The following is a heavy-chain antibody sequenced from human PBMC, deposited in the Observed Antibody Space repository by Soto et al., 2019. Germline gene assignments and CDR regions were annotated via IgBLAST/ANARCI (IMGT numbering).Heavy chain of an antibody. CDR3: AREYYDILTGYFGGYYYGMDV. Sequence: ASVKVSCEDSGYTLTGCYRHWVRQAPGQGLEWMGWINPNSGGTNYAQKFQGWVTMTRDTSISTAYMELSRLRSDDTAVYYCAREYYDILTGYFGGYYYGMDVWGQGTTVTVSS. CDR2: INPNSGGT. V-gene: IGHV1-2*04. CDR1: GYTLTGCY. D-gene: IGHD3-9*01. J-gene: IGHJ6*02.